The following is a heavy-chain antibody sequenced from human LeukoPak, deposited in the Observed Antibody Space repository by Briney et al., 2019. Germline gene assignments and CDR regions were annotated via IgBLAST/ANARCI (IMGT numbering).Heavy chain of an antibody. CDR1: EYIFITDY. Sequence: GASVKVSCKASEYIFITDYIHWVRLAPGQGLEWMGTINPSGDSATYAQNFQGRVTMTRDTSTSTVYMELSSLTSEDTAVYYCARDFLTGAGTFDYWGQGTLVTVSS. J-gene: IGHJ4*02. D-gene: IGHD3-9*01. V-gene: IGHV1-46*01. CDR2: INPSGDSA. CDR3: ARDFLTGAGTFDY.